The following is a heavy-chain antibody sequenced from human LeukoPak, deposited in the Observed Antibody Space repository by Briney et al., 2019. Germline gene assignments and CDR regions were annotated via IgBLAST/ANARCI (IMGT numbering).Heavy chain of an antibody. CDR1: GGSISSYY. CDR3: ARGLGLLWFGELRQKNWFDP. CDR2: IYYSGST. D-gene: IGHD3-10*01. J-gene: IGHJ5*02. V-gene: IGHV4-59*12. Sequence: PSETLSLTCTVSGGSISSYYWSWIRQPPGKGLEWIGYIYYSGSTNYNPSLKSRVTISVDTSKNQFSLKLSSVTAADTAVYYCARGLGLLWFGELRQKNWFDPWGQGTLVTVSS.